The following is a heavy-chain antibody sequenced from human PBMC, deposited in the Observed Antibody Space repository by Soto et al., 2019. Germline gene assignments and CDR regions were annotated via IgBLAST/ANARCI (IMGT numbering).Heavy chain of an antibody. V-gene: IGHV4-34*02. J-gene: IGHJ4*02. CDR2: INHSGST. Sequence: QVQLQQWGAGLLKPSETLSLTCAVYAGSFSGYYWSWIRQPPGKGLEWIGEINHSGSTNYNPSLKSRVTISVDTSKNQFSLKLNSVTAADTALYYCARGLGGGTAVAGKHYFDSWGQGTLVTVSS. CDR3: ARGLGGGTAVAGKHYFDS. CDR1: AGSFSGYY. D-gene: IGHD6-19*01.